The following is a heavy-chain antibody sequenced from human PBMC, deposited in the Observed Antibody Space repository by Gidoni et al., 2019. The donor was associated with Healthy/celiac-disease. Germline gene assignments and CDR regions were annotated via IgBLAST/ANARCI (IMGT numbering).Heavy chain of an antibody. Sequence: QVQLQESGPGLVKPSETLSLTCTVSGGSISSYYWSWIRQPPGKGLEWIGYIYYSGSTNDNPSLKSRVTISVDTSKNQFSLKLSSVTAADTAVYYCARAITAYCGGDCYPGWFDLWGRGTLVTVSS. V-gene: IGHV4-59*01. CDR2: IYYSGST. CDR1: GGSISSYY. D-gene: IGHD2-21*02. J-gene: IGHJ2*01. CDR3: ARAITAYCGGDCYPGWFDL.